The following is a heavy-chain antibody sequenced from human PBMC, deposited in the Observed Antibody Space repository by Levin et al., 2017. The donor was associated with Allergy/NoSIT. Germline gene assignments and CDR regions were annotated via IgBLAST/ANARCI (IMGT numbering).Heavy chain of an antibody. Sequence: GGSLRLSCAASGFTVGNNYMSWXXXXXXKGLEWVSVIYSGGSTHYADSVKGRFTISRDSSKNTLYLQMNSLGAEDTAMYYCARRSYSRSASLGYWGQGTLVTVSS. CDR2: IYSGGST. D-gene: IGHD2-21*01. CDR1: GFTVGNNY. CDR3: ARRSYSRSASLGY. V-gene: IGHV3-53*01. J-gene: IGHJ4*02.